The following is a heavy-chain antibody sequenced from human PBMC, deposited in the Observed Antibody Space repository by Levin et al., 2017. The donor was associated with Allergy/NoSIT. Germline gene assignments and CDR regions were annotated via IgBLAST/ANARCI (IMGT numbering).Heavy chain of an antibody. CDR2: LPPPFFPP. Sequence: ASFHVSCKASGYTFTTYFIHWVRQAPGQGLEWMVFLPPPFFPPLSSPPFPCRVTLPSDTSTSTVYMELISLRSEDTAVYYCSRDYPGNCTGDTCFSLYDYWGQGTLVTVSS. CDR3: SRDYPGNCTGDTCFSLYDY. CDR1: GYTFTTYF. V-gene: IGHV1-46*01. J-gene: IGHJ4*02. D-gene: IGHD2-15*01.